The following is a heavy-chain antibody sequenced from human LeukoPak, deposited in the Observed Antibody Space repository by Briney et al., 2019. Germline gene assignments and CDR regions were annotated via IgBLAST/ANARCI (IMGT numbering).Heavy chain of an antibody. CDR2: IRYDGSNK. V-gene: IGHV3-30*02. CDR1: GFTFSSYG. J-gene: IGHJ4*02. Sequence: GGSLRLSCAASGFTFSSYGMHWVRQAPGKGLEWVAFIRYDGSNKYYADSVKGRFTISRDNSKNTLYLQMNSLRAEDTAVYYCASIPIAAAGPKGFDYWGQGTLVAVSS. D-gene: IGHD6-13*01. CDR3: ASIPIAAAGPKGFDY.